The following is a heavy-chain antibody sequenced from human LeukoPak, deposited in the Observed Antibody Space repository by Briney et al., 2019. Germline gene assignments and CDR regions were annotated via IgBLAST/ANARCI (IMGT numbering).Heavy chain of an antibody. J-gene: IGHJ4*01. CDR1: GFSFDDYA. V-gene: IGHV3-9*01. CDR3: GKDGQVGAAAHYSDH. D-gene: IGHD6-13*01. CDR2: IAWNGGNI. Sequence: PGGSLRLSCVASGFSFDDYAMHWVRQPPGKGLEWVADIAWNGGNIGYADSVKGRFTISRDNAKNTLYLKMDSLRVEDTALYYCGKDGQVGAAAHYSDHLGHGTLVTVSS.